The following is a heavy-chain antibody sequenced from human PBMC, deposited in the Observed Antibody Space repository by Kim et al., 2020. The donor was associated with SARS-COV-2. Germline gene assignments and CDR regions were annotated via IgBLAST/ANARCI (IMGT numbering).Heavy chain of an antibody. J-gene: IGHJ4*02. D-gene: IGHD6-13*01. V-gene: IGHV3-30*07. Sequence: ADSVKGRFTITRDNYQNTLYLQMNSLRAEDTAVYYCARDQSAGYSSSWNDYWGQGTLVTVSS. CDR3: ARDQSAGYSSSWNDY.